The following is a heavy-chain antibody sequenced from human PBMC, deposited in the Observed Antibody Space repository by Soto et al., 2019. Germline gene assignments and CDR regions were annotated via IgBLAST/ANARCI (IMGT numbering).Heavy chain of an antibody. V-gene: IGHV3-73*01. CDR1: GFTLSGSA. J-gene: IGHJ4*02. Sequence: EVQLVESGGALVQPGGSLKLSCVASGFTLSGSAVHWVRQASGKGLEWVGRIRSKAFSYATAYAASVKGRFTISRDDSRNTAYVQMTSLKTEETAVYYCTSLDISGNYYDYWGQGTLVTVSS. CDR3: TSLDISGNYYDY. CDR2: IRSKAFSYAT. D-gene: IGHD3-22*01.